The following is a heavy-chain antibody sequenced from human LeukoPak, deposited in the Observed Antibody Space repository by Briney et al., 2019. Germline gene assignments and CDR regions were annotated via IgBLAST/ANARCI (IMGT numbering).Heavy chain of an antibody. V-gene: IGHV4-39*01. CDR1: GVSISSSNSY. CDR3: ARQTGSGLFILP. D-gene: IGHD3/OR15-3a*01. CDR2: IYYSGNT. Sequence: SETLSLTCTVSGVSISSSNSYWGWIRQPPGKGLEWIGSIYYSGNTYYNASLKSQVSISIDTSKNQFSLRHTSVTAADTAVYYCARQTGSGLFILPGGQGTLVIVSS. J-gene: IGHJ4*02.